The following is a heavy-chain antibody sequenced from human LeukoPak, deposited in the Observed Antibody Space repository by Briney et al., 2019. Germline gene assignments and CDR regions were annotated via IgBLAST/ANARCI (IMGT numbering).Heavy chain of an antibody. CDR1: GFTFSSYG. CDR2: IWYDGGNK. J-gene: IGHJ6*02. V-gene: IGHV3-33*08. CDR3: ARGGGLDV. Sequence: GRSLRLSCAASGFTFSSYGMHWVRRAPGKGLEWVAVIWYDGGNKYYADSVKGRFTISRDNSKNTLYLQMSNLRAEDTAVYFCARGGGLDVWGQGATVTVSS. D-gene: IGHD3-16*01.